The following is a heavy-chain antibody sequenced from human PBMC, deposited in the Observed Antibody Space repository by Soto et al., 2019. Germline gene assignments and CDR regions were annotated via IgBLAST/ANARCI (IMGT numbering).Heavy chain of an antibody. V-gene: IGHV3-23*01. D-gene: IGHD3-16*01. CDR2: ISGSGGST. Sequence: PGGSLRLFCAASGFTFSSYAMSWVRQAPGKGLEWVSAISGSGGSTYYADSVKGRFTISRDNSKNTLYLQMNSLRAEDTAVYYCAKDGGKDYYFDYWGQGTLVTVSS. J-gene: IGHJ4*02. CDR1: GFTFSSYA. CDR3: AKDGGKDYYFDY.